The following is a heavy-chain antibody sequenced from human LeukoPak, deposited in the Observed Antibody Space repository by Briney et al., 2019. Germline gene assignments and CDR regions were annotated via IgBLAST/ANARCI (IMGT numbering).Heavy chain of an antibody. Sequence: PSETLSLTCTVSDGSIRNYYWSWIRQPPGKGLEWIGYIYYSGVTYYSPSLKSRVTISVDTSESQFSLRLNSVTAADTAVYYCARQIIRGQYLVHFDSWSQGTLVTVSS. D-gene: IGHD6-13*01. V-gene: IGHV4-59*08. CDR2: IYYSGVT. J-gene: IGHJ4*02. CDR1: DGSIRNYY. CDR3: ARQIIRGQYLVHFDS.